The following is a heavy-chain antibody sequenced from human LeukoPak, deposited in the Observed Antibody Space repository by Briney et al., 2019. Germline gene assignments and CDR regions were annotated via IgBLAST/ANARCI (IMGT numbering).Heavy chain of an antibody. CDR2: IYPGDSDA. Sequence: GESLKISCKGSGYTFTTYWIGWVRQMPGKGLEWMGIIYPGDSDARYGPSFQGQVTISVDNSISTAYLQWSSLKALDTAMYYCARQITFGGVEFDPWGQGTLVTVSS. CDR3: ARQITFGGVEFDP. V-gene: IGHV5-51*01. J-gene: IGHJ5*02. CDR1: GYTFTTYW. D-gene: IGHD3-16*01.